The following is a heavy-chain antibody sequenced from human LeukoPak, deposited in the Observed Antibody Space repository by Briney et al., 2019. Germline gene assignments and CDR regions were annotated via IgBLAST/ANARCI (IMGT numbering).Heavy chain of an antibody. D-gene: IGHD1-26*01. CDR3: ARLQWETPDY. V-gene: IGHV3-21*01. CDR2: ISSSGSYI. CDR1: GFTFTSHS. J-gene: IGHJ4*02. Sequence: LGGSLRLSCAASGFTFTSHSMNWVRQAPGKGLEWVSSISSSGSYIHYADSLKGRFIISRDSAKNSLYLQVNSLRAEDTAVYYCARLQWETPDYWGQGTLVTVSS.